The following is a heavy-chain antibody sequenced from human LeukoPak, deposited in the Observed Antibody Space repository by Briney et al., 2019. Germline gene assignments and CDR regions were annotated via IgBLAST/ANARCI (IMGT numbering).Heavy chain of an antibody. D-gene: IGHD3-16*01. CDR3: ARDATRGGDFDY. CDR1: GFTFSSYN. CDR2: ISSSSSII. V-gene: IGHV3-48*04. J-gene: IGHJ4*02. Sequence: AGGSLRLSCVASGFTFSSYNMNWVRQAPGKGLEWVSYISSSSSIIYYADSVKGRFTISRDNAKNSLYLQMNSLRAEDTAVYYCARDATRGGDFDYWGQGTLVTVSS.